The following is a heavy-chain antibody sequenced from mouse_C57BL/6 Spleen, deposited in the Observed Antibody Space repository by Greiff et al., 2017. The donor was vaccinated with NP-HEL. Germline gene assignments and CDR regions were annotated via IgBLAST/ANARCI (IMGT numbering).Heavy chain of an antibody. D-gene: IGHD2-3*01. CDR3: ARYDGYLFAY. CDR2: INPSSGYT. J-gene: IGHJ3*01. Sequence: QVQLQQSGAELARPGASVKMSCKASGYTFTSYTMHWVKQRPGQGLEWIGYINPSSGYTKYNQKFKDKATLTADKSASTAYMQLSSLTSEDSAVYYCARYDGYLFAYWGQGTLVTVSA. CDR1: GYTFTSYT. V-gene: IGHV1-4*01.